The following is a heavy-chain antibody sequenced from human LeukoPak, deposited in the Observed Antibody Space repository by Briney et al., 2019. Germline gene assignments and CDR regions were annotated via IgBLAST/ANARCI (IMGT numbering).Heavy chain of an antibody. V-gene: IGHV4-39*07. CDR2: IFYSGST. J-gene: IGHJ6*03. D-gene: IGHD4-23*01. Sequence: PSETLSLTCTVSGGSISTSNYYWGWIRQPPGKGLEWIGNIFYSGSTYYSPSLKSRVTISVDTSKNQFSLKLSSVTAADTAVYYCARGAGKRRMGLVMRYYYYMDVWGKGTTVTVSS. CDR3: ARGAGKRRMGLVMRYYYYMDV. CDR1: GGSISTSNYY.